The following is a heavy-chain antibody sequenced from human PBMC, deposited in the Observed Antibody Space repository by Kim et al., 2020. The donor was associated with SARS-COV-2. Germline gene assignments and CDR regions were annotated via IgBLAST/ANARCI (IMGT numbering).Heavy chain of an antibody. D-gene: IGHD2-15*01. CDR1: GGSISDYY. CDR3: ARYCSGDGCFSRASFAY. Sequence: SETLSLTCTVSGGSISDYYWSWIRQSPRKELEWIGYIYYIGTTSYNPSLRSRVDISLDTSKKQFSLKLSSVTAADTAVYYGARYCSGDGCFSRASFAYWGQGILVTVSS. CDR2: IYYIGTT. J-gene: IGHJ4*02. V-gene: IGHV4-59*01.